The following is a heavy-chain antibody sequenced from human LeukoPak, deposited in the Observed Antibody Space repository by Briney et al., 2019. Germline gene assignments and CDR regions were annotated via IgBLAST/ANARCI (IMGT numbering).Heavy chain of an antibody. D-gene: IGHD1-26*01. CDR1: GGSISGYY. CDR2: IYYSGST. Sequence: SETLSLTCTVSGGSISGYYWSWVRQPPGKGLEWIGYIYYSGSTNYNPSLKSRVTISVDTSKNQFSLKLSSVTAADTAVYYCARGREWEPKVFDYWGQGTLVTVSS. V-gene: IGHV4-59*01. CDR3: ARGREWEPKVFDY. J-gene: IGHJ4*02.